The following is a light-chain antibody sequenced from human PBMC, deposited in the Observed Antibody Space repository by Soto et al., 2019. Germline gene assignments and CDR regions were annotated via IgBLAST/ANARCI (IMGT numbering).Light chain of an antibody. CDR1: QSVYTNY. Sequence: EIVLTQSPGTLSLSPGERATLSCRASQSVYTNYLAWYQQKPGQAPRILIYGASRRATGIPDRFSGSGSETDFTLTISILEPEDFAVDYCQHYGSSPPVYTFGQGNKLAIK. J-gene: IGKJ2*01. CDR2: GAS. CDR3: QHYGSSPPVYT. V-gene: IGKV3-20*01.